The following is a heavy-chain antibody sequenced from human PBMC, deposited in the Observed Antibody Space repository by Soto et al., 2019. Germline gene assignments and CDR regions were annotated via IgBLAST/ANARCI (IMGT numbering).Heavy chain of an antibody. Sequence: SETLSLTCTVSRGSISSTGHYWGWIRQPPGKGLEWIGNIYYSGTTYYNPSLKSRVTISVDTSKNQFSLNLSSVTAADTAVYYCARTLIGVTVSYWFDPWGQGTLGTSPQ. CDR1: RGSISSTGHY. V-gene: IGHV4-39*01. CDR3: ARTLIGVTVSYWFDP. J-gene: IGHJ5*02. D-gene: IGHD3-10*01. CDR2: IYYSGTT.